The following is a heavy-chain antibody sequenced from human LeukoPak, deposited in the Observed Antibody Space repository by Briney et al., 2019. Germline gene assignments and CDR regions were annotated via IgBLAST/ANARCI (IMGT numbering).Heavy chain of an antibody. Sequence: GGSLRLSCAASGFTFSNFAMSWVRQAPGKGLEWVSALSGSGGSTYYADSVKGRFTISRDNSKNTLYLQMNSLRAEDTAVYYCAKQGSYTTGWFDYWGQGALVTVSS. CDR1: GFTFSNFA. CDR3: AKQGSYTTGWFDY. J-gene: IGHJ4*02. CDR2: LSGSGGST. D-gene: IGHD6-19*01. V-gene: IGHV3-23*01.